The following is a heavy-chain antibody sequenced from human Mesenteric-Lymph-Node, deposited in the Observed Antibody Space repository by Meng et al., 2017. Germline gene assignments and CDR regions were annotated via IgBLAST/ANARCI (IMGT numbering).Heavy chain of an antibody. D-gene: IGHD3-22*01. CDR1: GGSFSGYY. Sequence: QVQLQQWGAGLLKPSETLSLTCAVYGGSFSGYYWSWIRQPPGKGLEWIGEINHSGSTNYNPSLKSRVTISVDTSKNQFSLKLSSVTAADTAVYYCASAGYYYDSSGQTAYYFDYWGQGTLVTVSS. V-gene: IGHV4-34*01. J-gene: IGHJ4*02. CDR2: INHSGST. CDR3: ASAGYYYDSSGQTAYYFDY.